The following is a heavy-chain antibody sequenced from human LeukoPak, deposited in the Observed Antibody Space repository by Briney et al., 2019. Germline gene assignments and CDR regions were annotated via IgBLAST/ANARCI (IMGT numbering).Heavy chain of an antibody. CDR2: ISFDGSIK. CDR3: AKDRYYESSGFYYGLDY. D-gene: IGHD3-22*01. Sequence: PGRSLRLSCAAPGFTFSNHGMHWVRQAPGKGLEWVAVISFDGSIKYYADSVKGRITISRDNSESTVSLQMNSLRAEDTAVYYCAKDRYYESSGFYYGLDYWGQGTLVAVSS. J-gene: IGHJ4*02. V-gene: IGHV3-30*18. CDR1: GFTFSNHG.